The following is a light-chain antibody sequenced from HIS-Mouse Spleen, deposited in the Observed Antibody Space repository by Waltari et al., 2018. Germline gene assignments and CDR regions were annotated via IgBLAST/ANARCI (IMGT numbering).Light chain of an antibody. J-gene: IGKJ3*01. CDR3: QQYYSYRFT. V-gene: IGKV1-8*01. CDR1: QGISSY. Sequence: AIRMTQSPSSFPASTGDRVTITGQASQGISSYLTWYQQTPGKAPKLLIYAASTSQSAVPSRFSGSGSGTEFTLTISCLQSEDFATYCCQQYYSYRFTFGPATKVAIK. CDR2: AAS.